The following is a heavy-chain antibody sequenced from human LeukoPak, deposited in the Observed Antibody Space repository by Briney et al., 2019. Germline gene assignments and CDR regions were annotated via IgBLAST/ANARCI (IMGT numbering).Heavy chain of an antibody. V-gene: IGHV3-48*03. CDR2: ISSSGSTI. CDR1: GFTFSSYE. J-gene: IGHJ4*02. D-gene: IGHD3-10*01. CDR3: ARDRYYGSGRGFDY. Sequence: GGSLRLSCAASGFTFSSYEMNWVRQAPGKGLEWVSYISSSGSTIYYADSVKSRFTISRDNAKNSLYLQMNSLRAEDTAVYYCARDRYYGSGRGFDYWGQGTLVTVSS.